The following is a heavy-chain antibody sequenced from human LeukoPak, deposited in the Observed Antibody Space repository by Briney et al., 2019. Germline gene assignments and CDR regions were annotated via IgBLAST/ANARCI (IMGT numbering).Heavy chain of an antibody. CDR1: GGTFSSYA. J-gene: IGHJ4*02. CDR3: ARVDTAMAPRD. Sequence: GSSVKVSCKASGGTFSSYAISWVRQAPGQGLEWMGRIIPIFGTAKYAQKFQGRVTITTDESTSTAYMEMSSLRSEDTAVYYCARVDTAMAPRDWGQGTLVTVSS. CDR2: IIPIFGTA. D-gene: IGHD5-18*01. V-gene: IGHV1-69*05.